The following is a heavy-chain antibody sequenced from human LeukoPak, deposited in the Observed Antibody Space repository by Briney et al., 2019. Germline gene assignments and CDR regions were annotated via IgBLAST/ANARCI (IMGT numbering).Heavy chain of an antibody. D-gene: IGHD6-19*01. Sequence: ASVTGASTPSGYTFTTYGITWVRQAPGQGLEWMGWISAYNGNTNYAQKLQGRVTMTTDTSTSTAYMELRSLRSDGTAVYYCARVPGPYSSGSPYFDYWGQGTLVTVSS. V-gene: IGHV1-18*01. J-gene: IGHJ4*02. CDR1: GYTFTTYG. CDR2: ISAYNGNT. CDR3: ARVPGPYSSGSPYFDY.